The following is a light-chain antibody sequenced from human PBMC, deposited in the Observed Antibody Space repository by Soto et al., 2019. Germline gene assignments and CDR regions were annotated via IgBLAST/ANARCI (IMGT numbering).Light chain of an antibody. CDR1: QSISIW. CDR2: KAS. Sequence: DTTMTQSPSTLSASVGDIVTITCRASQSISIWLAWYQQKPGKATKLLIYKASSLETGVPSRFSGSGSGTEFTLTISSLQPDDFATYYCQQYDSFLYTFGQGTKLEIK. J-gene: IGKJ2*01. V-gene: IGKV1-5*03. CDR3: QQYDSFLYT.